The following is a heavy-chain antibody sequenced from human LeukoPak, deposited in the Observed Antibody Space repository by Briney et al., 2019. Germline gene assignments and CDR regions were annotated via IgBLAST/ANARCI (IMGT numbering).Heavy chain of an antibody. D-gene: IGHD3-10*01. CDR2: IIPIFGTA. CDR3: ARGRYYYGSGIPDY. CDR1: GGTFSSYA. J-gene: IGHJ4*01. V-gene: IGHV1-69*06. Sequence: ASVKVSCKASGGTFSSYAISWVRQAPGQGLEWMGGIIPIFGTANYAQKFQGRVTITADKSTSTAYMELSSLRSEDTAVYYCARGRYYYGSGIPDYWGHGTLVTVSS.